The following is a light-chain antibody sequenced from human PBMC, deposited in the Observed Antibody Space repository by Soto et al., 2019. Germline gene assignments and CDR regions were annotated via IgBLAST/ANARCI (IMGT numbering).Light chain of an antibody. Sequence: QSVLTQPASVSGSPGQSITISCTGTSSDVGGYNYVSWYQQYPGKAPKLMLYEVSNRPSGVSHRFSGSKSGNTASLTISGLHAEDEADYYCSSYTSSSTLFGGGTKLTVL. CDR2: EVS. CDR3: SSYTSSSTL. V-gene: IGLV2-14*01. CDR1: SSDVGGYNY. J-gene: IGLJ2*01.